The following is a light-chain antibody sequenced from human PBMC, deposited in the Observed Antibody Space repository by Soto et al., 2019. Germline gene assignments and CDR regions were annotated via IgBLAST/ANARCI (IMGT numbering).Light chain of an antibody. CDR2: GAS. Sequence: EIVLTQSPGTLSLSPGERATLSCRASQSVSSSNLAWYQQNPGQAPRLLMYGASTRATGIPDRFSGSGSGTDFTLTISRLEPEDFAVYHCQYYGSSRTFGQGTKVDIK. CDR3: QYYGSSRT. J-gene: IGKJ1*01. CDR1: QSVSSSN. V-gene: IGKV3-20*01.